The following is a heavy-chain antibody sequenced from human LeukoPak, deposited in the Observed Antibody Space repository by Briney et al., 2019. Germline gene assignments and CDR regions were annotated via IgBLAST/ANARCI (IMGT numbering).Heavy chain of an antibody. J-gene: IGHJ6*04. CDR1: GLDFSAYD. D-gene: IGHD1-20*01. Sequence: GGSLRLSCADSGLDFSAYDMNWVRQAPGKGLEWVSYISSSSSLIYYADSVKGRFTISRDNLRNSLYLQMNSLRAEDTAVYYCTRDGKWKATYYFGMDVWGKGTTVTVSS. CDR2: ISSSSSLI. V-gene: IGHV3-48*03. CDR3: TRDGKWKATYYFGMDV.